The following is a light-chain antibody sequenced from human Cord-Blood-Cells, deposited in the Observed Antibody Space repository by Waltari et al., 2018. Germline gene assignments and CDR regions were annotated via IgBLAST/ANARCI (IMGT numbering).Light chain of an antibody. CDR3: QQYYSTPYT. CDR2: WAS. CDR1: QSVLYSSKNKND. Sequence: DIVMIQSPDSLAVSMGERATINCKSSQSVLYSSKNKNDLAWYQQKPGQPPKLLIYWASTRESGVPDRFSGSGSGTDFTLTISSLQAEDVAVYYCQQYYSTPYTFGQGTKLEIK. V-gene: IGKV4-1*01. J-gene: IGKJ2*01.